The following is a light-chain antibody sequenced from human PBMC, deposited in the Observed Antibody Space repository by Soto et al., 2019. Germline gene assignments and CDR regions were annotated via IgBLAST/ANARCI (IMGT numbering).Light chain of an antibody. J-gene: IGKJ1*01. Sequence: ERVITQSPSTLSVSTGERATLSCRASQSVSSNLAWYQQKPGQAPRLLIYGASTRATGIPARFSGSGSGTEFTLTISSLQSEDFAVYYCQQYNNWPQTFGQGTKVDI. CDR3: QQYNNWPQT. V-gene: IGKV3-15*01. CDR2: GAS. CDR1: QSVSSN.